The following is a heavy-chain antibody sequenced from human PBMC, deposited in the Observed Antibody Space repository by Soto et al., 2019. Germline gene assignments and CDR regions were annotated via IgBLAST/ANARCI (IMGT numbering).Heavy chain of an antibody. CDR1: GFTFSSYS. CDR2: ISSSSSTI. V-gene: IGHV3-48*02. Sequence: EVQLVESGGGLVQPGGSLRLSCAASGFTFSSYSMNWVRQAPGKGLEWVSYISSSSSTIYYADSVKGRFTISTDNAKNQLYLHMTSLRDEDTAVYDCARHTERLGEIACIDPWGQGTLVTVSS. J-gene: IGHJ5*02. D-gene: IGHD1-1*01. CDR3: ARHTERLGEIACIDP.